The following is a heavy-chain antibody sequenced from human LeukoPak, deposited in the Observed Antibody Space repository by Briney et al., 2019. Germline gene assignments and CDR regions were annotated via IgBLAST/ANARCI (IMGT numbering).Heavy chain of an antibody. V-gene: IGHV3-30*04. D-gene: IGHD5-24*01. CDR3: ASRSSRDGYKESLDY. CDR1: GFTFSSYA. J-gene: IGHJ4*02. CDR2: ISYDGSNK. Sequence: SGGSLRLSCAASGFTFSSYAMHWVRQAPGKGLEWVAVISYDGSNKYYADSVKGRFTISRDNSKNTLYLQMNSLRAEDTAVYYCASRSSRDGYKESLDYWGQGTLVTVSS.